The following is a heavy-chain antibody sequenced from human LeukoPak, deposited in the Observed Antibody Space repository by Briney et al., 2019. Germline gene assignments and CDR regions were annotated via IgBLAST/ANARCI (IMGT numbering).Heavy chain of an antibody. D-gene: IGHD5-12*01. V-gene: IGHV3-49*04. CDR2: IRTKDFGATT. J-gene: IGHJ4*02. Sequence: GGSLRLSCSASGFTFGEYAMGWVRQAPGKGLEWLGFIRTKDFGATTQYPASVKGRFSISRDDSKRVVYLQMNSLNIEDTAVFYCTRLAGSGHDRFDFWGQGTLVTVSS. CDR3: TRLAGSGHDRFDF. CDR1: GFTFGEYA.